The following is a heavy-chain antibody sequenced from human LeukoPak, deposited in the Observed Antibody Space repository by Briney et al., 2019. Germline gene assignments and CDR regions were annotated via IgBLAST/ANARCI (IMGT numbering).Heavy chain of an antibody. CDR3: ARAGYYDGSGYLPRQYYYYGMDV. CDR1: GYTFTGYY. Sequence: GASVKVSCKASGYTFTGYYMHWVRQAPGQGLEWMGRINPNSGGTNYAQKFQGRVTMTRDTSISTAYMELSRLRSDDTAVYYCARAGYYDGSGYLPRQYYYYGMDVWGQGTTVTVSS. J-gene: IGHJ6*02. CDR2: INPNSGGT. V-gene: IGHV1-2*06. D-gene: IGHD3-22*01.